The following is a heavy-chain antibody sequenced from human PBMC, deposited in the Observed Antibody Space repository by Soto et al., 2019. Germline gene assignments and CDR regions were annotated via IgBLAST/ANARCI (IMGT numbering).Heavy chain of an antibody. Sequence: ASVKVSCKASGYTFTGYYMHWVRQAPGQGLEWMGWINPNSGGTNYAQKFQGWVTMTRDTSISTAYMELSRLRSDDTAVYYCASDEGVYSSSSWYDYWGQGTLVTVSS. CDR3: ASDEGVYSSSSWYDY. CDR2: INPNSGGT. V-gene: IGHV1-2*04. J-gene: IGHJ4*02. D-gene: IGHD6-6*01. CDR1: GYTFTGYY.